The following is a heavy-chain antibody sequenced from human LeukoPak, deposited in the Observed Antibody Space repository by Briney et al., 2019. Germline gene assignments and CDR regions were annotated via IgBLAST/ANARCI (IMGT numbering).Heavy chain of an antibody. CDR1: GFTFSSYA. Sequence: PGGSLRLSCSASGFTFSSYAMHWVRQAPGKGLEYVSAISSNGGSTYYADSVKGRFTISRDKSKNTLYLQMSSLRAEDTAVYYCVGHYYDSSGYFDYWGQGTLVTVSS. CDR3: VGHYYDSSGYFDY. V-gene: IGHV3-64D*06. D-gene: IGHD3-22*01. J-gene: IGHJ4*02. CDR2: ISSNGGST.